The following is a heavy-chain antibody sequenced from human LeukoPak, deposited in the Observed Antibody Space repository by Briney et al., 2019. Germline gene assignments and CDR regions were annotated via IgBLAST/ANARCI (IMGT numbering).Heavy chain of an antibody. CDR1: GGSFSGYY. CDR2: INHSGST. J-gene: IGHJ3*02. Sequence: SETLSLTCAVYGGSFSGYYWSWIRQPPGKGLEWIGEINHSGSTNYNPSLKSRVTISLDTSKNQFSLRVSSVTAADTAVYYCAREDSSVSDDAFDIWGQGTMVTVSS. D-gene: IGHD3-22*01. CDR3: AREDSSVSDDAFDI. V-gene: IGHV4-34*01.